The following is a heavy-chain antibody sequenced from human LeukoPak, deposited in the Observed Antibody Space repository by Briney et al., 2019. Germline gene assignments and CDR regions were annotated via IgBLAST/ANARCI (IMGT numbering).Heavy chain of an antibody. V-gene: IGHV4-59*01. D-gene: IGHD5-24*01. J-gene: IGHJ4*02. CDR1: GGSISSYY. CDR3: ARDRRRDGYTCIY. Sequence: SETLSLTCTVSGGSISSYYWSWIRQPPGKGLEWIGYIYYSGSTNYNPSLKSRVTISVDTSKNQFSLKLSSVTAADTAVYYCARDRRRDGYTCIYWGQGTLVTLSS. CDR2: IYYSGST.